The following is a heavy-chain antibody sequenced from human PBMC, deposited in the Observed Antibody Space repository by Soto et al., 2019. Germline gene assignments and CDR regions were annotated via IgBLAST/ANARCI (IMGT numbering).Heavy chain of an antibody. CDR3: AKCPLLLWSRRNYYGMDV. CDR1: GFTFSSCA. V-gene: IGHV3-30*18. D-gene: IGHD3-10*01. J-gene: IGHJ6*02. CDR2: ITYDASNK. Sequence: SWVSLRRPWSAAGFTFSSCAMHWVRQAPGKGLGWMPLITYDASNKFYAASVKGRFPISRDNSPNTLYLKMNSLSAEDTAVYYCAKCPLLLWSRRNYYGMDVWGQGTTVTVSS.